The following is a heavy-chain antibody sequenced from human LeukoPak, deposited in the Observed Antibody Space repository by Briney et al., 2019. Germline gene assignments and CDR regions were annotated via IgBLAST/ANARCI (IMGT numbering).Heavy chain of an antibody. CDR1: GYTFTRYY. V-gene: IGHV1-46*01. CDR3: ARDSITTTVTTRRWFDP. CDR2: VNPSGGST. J-gene: IGHJ5*02. D-gene: IGHD4-17*01. Sequence: ASVKVSCKASGYTFTRYYMHWVRQAPGQGLEWMGIVNPSGGSTSYAQKFQGRATMTRDASTSTVYMELSSLRSEDTAVYYCARDSITTTVTTRRWFDPWGQGTLVTVSS.